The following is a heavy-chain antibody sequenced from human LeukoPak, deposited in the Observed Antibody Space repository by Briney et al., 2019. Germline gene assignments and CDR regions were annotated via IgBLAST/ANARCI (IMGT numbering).Heavy chain of an antibody. D-gene: IGHD2-2*01. V-gene: IGHV4-38-2*02. J-gene: IGHJ4*02. CDR2: IYHSGGT. CDR3: ARDWAAARGYYFDY. CDR1: GYSISSGYY. Sequence: PSETLSLTCTVSGYSISSGYYWGWIRQPPGKGLEWIGSIYHSGGTYYNPSLKSRVTISVDTSKNQFSLKLSSVTAAGTAVYYCARDWAAARGYYFDYWGQGTLVTVSS.